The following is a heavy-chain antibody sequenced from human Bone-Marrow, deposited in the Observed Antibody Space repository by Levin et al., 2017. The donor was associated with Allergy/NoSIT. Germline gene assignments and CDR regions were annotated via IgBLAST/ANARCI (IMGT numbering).Heavy chain of an antibody. V-gene: IGHV1-18*01. CDR1: GFTFSSFG. CDR2: ISAYTSNI. CDR3: ARDAYNSDGQRAEFSHQ. J-gene: IGHJ1*01. Sequence: GGSLRLSCTASGFTFSSFGFSWVRRAPGQGLEWMGWISAYTSNINFAQTFQGRVSMTTDNSTNTPYLELRGLTSDDTAVYYCARDAYNSDGQRAEFSHQWGQGSVVTVAS. D-gene: IGHD2-15*01.